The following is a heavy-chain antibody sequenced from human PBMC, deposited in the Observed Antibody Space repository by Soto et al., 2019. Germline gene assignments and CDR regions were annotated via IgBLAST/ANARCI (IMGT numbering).Heavy chain of an antibody. J-gene: IGHJ4*02. V-gene: IGHV3-23*01. CDR1: GFTFGSCG. Sequence: LRLSCVASGFTFGSCGMNWVRQAPGKGLEWVAGVSPHGANTYYADSVRGRFIISRDDSRNTVSLDMNSLRGDDSAVYYCATEGAKTTWNFDYWGQGTVVTVSS. CDR2: VSPHGANT. CDR3: ATEGAKTTWNFDY. D-gene: IGHD1-1*01.